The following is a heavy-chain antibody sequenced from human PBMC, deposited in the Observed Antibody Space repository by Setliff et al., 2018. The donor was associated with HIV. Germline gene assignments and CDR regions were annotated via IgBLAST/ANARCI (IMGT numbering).Heavy chain of an antibody. CDR1: GGSISSRDYY. Sequence: SETLSLTCTVSGGSISSRDYYWGWIRQPPGKGLEWIGSMSYSGSAYYNPSLKSRVTISVDTSKSQFSLRLSSVTAADTAVYYCARQRDFGWLLQNYYYMDVWGKGATVTVSS. V-gene: IGHV4-39*01. CDR3: ARQRDFGWLLQNYYYMDV. CDR2: MSYSGSA. J-gene: IGHJ6*03. D-gene: IGHD3-9*01.